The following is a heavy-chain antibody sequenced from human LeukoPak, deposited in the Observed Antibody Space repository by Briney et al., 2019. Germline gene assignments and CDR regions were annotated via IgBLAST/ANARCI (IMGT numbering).Heavy chain of an antibody. J-gene: IGHJ4*02. CDR2: IYPGDSDT. CDR3: AXPYPREYCSSTTCFFNY. CDR1: GYSFTSYW. D-gene: IGHD2-2*01. Sequence: GGSLQISCKGSGYSFTSYWIAWGRQLPGKGLEWMGIIYPGDSDTRYSPSFQGQVTMSADKSISTAYLQWSSLKASDTAMYYCAXPYPREYCSSTTCFFNYWGQGTLVTVSS. V-gene: IGHV5-51*01.